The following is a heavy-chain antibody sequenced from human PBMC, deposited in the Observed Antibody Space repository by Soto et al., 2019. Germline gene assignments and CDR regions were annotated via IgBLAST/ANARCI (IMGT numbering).Heavy chain of an antibody. V-gene: IGHV4-59*01. CDR1: GGSISSYY. CDR3: ARDFMTDDAFDI. Sequence: SETLSLTCTFTGGSISSYYWSWIRQPPGKGLELIGYIYYSGSTHYNPSLKSRVTISVDTSKNQFSLKLSSVTAADTAVYYCARDFMTDDAFDIWGQGTMVT. D-gene: IGHD2-21*02. J-gene: IGHJ3*02. CDR2: IYYSGST.